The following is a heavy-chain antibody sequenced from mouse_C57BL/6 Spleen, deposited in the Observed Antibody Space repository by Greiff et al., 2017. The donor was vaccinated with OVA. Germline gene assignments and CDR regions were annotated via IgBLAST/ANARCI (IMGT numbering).Heavy chain of an antibody. CDR3: AREGESYAMDY. CDR2: INPSSGYT. CDR1: GYTFTSYT. J-gene: IGHJ4*01. Sequence: QVQLKESGAELARPGASVKMSCKASGYTFTSYTMHWVKQRPGQGLEWIGYINPSSGYTKYNQKFKDKATLTADKSSSTAYMQLSSLTSEDSAVYYCAREGESYAMDYWGQGTSVTVSS. V-gene: IGHV1-4*01.